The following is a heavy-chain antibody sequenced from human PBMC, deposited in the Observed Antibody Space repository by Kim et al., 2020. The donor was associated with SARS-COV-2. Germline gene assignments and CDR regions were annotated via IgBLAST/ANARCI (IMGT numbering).Heavy chain of an antibody. CDR2: ISSSSSYI. CDR3: ARDPSPDYDILTGYYTRYYYFDY. D-gene: IGHD3-9*01. CDR1: GFTFSSYS. Sequence: GGSLRLSCAASGFTFSSYSMNWVRQAPGKGLEWVSSISSSSSYIYYADSVKGRFTISRDNAKNSLYLQMNSLRAEDTAVYYCARDPSPDYDILTGYYTRYYYFDYWDQGTLVTVSS. J-gene: IGHJ4*02. V-gene: IGHV3-21*01.